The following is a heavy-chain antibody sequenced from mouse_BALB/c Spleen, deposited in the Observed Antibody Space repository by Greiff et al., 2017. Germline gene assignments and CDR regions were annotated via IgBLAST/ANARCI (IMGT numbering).Heavy chain of an antibody. J-gene: IGHJ2*01. D-gene: IGHD4-1*01. Sequence: EVMLVESGGGLVKPGGSLKLSCAASGFTFSSYAMSWVRQTPEKRLEWVASISSGGSTYYPDSVKGRFTISRDNARNILYLQMSSLRSEDTAMYYCARGVGPYYFDYWGQGTTLTVSS. V-gene: IGHV5-6-5*01. CDR2: ISSGGST. CDR1: GFTFSSYA. CDR3: ARGVGPYYFDY.